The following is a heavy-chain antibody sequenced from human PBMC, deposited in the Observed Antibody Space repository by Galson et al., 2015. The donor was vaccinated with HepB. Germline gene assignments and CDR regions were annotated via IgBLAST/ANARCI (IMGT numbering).Heavy chain of an antibody. CDR2: IDWEDDK. V-gene: IGHV2-70*04. CDR1: GFSLSTSGMR. J-gene: IGHJ6*02. CDR3: ARAPVRYYYGMDV. Sequence: PALVKTTQTLTLTCTFSGFSLSTSGMRVSWIRQPPGKALEWLARIDWEDDKVYSTYQKTRFTISKDHSKNQVVLTMTNMDPVDTATYYCARAPVRYYYGMDVWGQGITVTVSS. D-gene: IGHD1-1*01.